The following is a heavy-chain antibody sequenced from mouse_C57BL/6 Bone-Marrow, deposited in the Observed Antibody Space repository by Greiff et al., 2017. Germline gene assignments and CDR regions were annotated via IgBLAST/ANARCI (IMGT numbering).Heavy chain of an antibody. V-gene: IGHV1-81*01. CDR1: GYTFTSYG. CDR2: IYPRSGNT. D-gene: IGHD1-1*01. Sequence: QVQLQQSGAELARPGASVKLSCKASGYTFTSYGISWVKQRTGQGLEWIGEIYPRSGNTYYNEKFKGKATLTADKSSSTEYMELRSLTSEDSAVYFCARDYGSSPWFAYWGQGTLVTVSA. J-gene: IGHJ3*01. CDR3: ARDYGSSPWFAY.